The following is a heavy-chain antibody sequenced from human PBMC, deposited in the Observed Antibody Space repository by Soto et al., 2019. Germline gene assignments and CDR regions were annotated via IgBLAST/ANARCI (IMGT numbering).Heavy chain of an antibody. Sequence: TSETLSLTCAVSVFSINSGYYCGWIRQPPGKGLEWIGSIFHSGTTYYNPSLKSRVIISVDTSKNQFSLDLTSVTVADTAVYYCATPPFYYESSGRMDVWGQGTTVTVSS. V-gene: IGHV4-38-2*01. CDR3: ATPPFYYESSGRMDV. J-gene: IGHJ6*02. CDR1: VFSINSGYY. CDR2: IFHSGTT. D-gene: IGHD3-22*01.